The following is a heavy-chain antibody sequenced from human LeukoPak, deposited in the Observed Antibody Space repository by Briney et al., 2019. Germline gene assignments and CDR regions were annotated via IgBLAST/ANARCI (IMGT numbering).Heavy chain of an antibody. CDR1: GFTFTSYG. CDR3: AKDLGFGGDYYGMDV. J-gene: IGHJ6*04. V-gene: IGHV3-30*18. CDR2: ISFDGNNK. D-gene: IGHD3-10*01. Sequence: GGPLRLSCEASGFTFTSYGLHWVRQTPGKGLEWVAVISFDGNNKLYADSVKGRFTISRDNSKNTLYLQLNSLTAEDTALYSCAKDLGFGGDYYGMDVWGKGTTVTVSS.